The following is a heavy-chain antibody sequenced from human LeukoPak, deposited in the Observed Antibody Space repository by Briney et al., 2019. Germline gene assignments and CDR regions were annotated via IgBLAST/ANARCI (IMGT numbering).Heavy chain of an antibody. D-gene: IGHD6-25*01. J-gene: IGHJ4*02. V-gene: IGHV4-59*12. CDR3: ARGVRDSSERGGALFDY. CDR2: IYYTGNT. Sequence: SETLSLTCTVSGDSISSYYWSWIRQPPGKGLEWIGYIYYTGNTNYNPSLKSRVTISVDTSKNQFSLKLSSVTAADTAVYYCARGVRDSSERGGALFDYWGQGTLVTVSS. CDR1: GDSISSYY.